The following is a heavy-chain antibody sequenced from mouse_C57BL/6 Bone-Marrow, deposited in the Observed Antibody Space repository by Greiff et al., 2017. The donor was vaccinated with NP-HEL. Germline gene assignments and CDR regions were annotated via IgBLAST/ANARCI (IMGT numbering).Heavy chain of an antibody. Sequence: EVQLQESGGGLVKPGGSLKLSCAASGFTFSSYAMSWVRQTPEKRLEWVATISDGGSYTYYPDNVKGRFTISRDNAKNNLYLQMSHLKSEDTAMYYCARERGYYDYDPLFDYWGQGTTLTVSS. V-gene: IGHV5-4*01. J-gene: IGHJ2*01. D-gene: IGHD2-4*01. CDR2: ISDGGSYT. CDR3: ARERGYYDYDPLFDY. CDR1: GFTFSSYA.